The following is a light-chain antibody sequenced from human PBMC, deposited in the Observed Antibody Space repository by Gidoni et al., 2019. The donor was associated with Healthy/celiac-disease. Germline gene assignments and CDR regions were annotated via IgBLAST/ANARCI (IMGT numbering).Light chain of an antibody. V-gene: IGKV4-1*01. Sequence: DIMLNQSPDPLAVSLGERASINCKSSQSVLYSSNNKNYLAWYQQKPGQPPKLLIYWASTRESGVPDRFRGSWSGTDFTLTISSLQAEDVAVYYCQQYYSTPWSTFXQXTKLXIK. J-gene: IGKJ2*01. CDR3: QQYYSTPWST. CDR2: WAS. CDR1: QSVLYSSNNKNY.